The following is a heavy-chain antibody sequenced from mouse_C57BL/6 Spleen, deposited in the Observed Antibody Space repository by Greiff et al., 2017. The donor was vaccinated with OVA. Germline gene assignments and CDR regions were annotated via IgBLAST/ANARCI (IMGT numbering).Heavy chain of an antibody. D-gene: IGHD2-4*01. CDR3: ERSGDYDAWFAY. J-gene: IGHJ3*01. Sequence: QVQLMQSGPELVKPGASVKISCKASGYAFSSSWMNWVKQRPGKGLEWIGRIYPGDGDTNYNGKFKGKATLTADTSSSTAYMQLSSLTSEDSAVYICERSGDYDAWFAYWGQGTLVTVSA. V-gene: IGHV1-82*01. CDR1: GYAFSSSW. CDR2: IYPGDGDT.